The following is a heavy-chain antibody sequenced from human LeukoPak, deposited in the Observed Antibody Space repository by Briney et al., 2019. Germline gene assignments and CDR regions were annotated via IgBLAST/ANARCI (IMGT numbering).Heavy chain of an antibody. CDR2: ISGSGGST. J-gene: IGHJ6*02. CDR1: GFTFSSYA. Sequence: GGSLRLSCAISGFTFSSYAMSWVRQAPGKGLEWVSAISGSGGSTYYADSVKGRFTISRDNSKNTLYLQMNSLRDEDTAVYYCAKAVADYYYGMDVWGQGTTVTVSS. V-gene: IGHV3-23*01. D-gene: IGHD6-19*01. CDR3: AKAVADYYYGMDV.